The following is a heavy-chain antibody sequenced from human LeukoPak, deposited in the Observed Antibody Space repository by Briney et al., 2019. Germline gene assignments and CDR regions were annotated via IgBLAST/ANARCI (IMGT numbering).Heavy chain of an antibody. CDR1: GFTFDDYD. D-gene: IGHD5-12*01. CDR2: ISWNSGSI. V-gene: IGHV3-9*01. CDR3: AKDAYMVATISPFDY. Sequence: GRSLRLTCAASGFTFDDYDMHWVRQAPGKGLEWVSGISWNSGSIGYADSVKGRFTISRDNAKNSLYLQMNSLRAEDTALYYCAKDAYMVATISPFDYWGQGTLVTVSS. J-gene: IGHJ4*02.